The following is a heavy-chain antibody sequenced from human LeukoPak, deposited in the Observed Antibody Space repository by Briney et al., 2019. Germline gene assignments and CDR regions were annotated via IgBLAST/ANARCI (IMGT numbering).Heavy chain of an antibody. Sequence: SETLSLTCAVYGGSFSGYYWSWIRQPPGKGLEWIGEINHSGSTNYNPSLKSRVTISVDTSKNQFSLKLSSVTAADTAVYYCARGRSSNGYSSGWYSPYYYGMDVWGQGTTVTVPS. CDR3: ARGRSSNGYSSGWYSPYYYGMDV. CDR1: GGSFSGYY. CDR2: INHSGST. J-gene: IGHJ6*02. V-gene: IGHV4-34*01. D-gene: IGHD6-19*01.